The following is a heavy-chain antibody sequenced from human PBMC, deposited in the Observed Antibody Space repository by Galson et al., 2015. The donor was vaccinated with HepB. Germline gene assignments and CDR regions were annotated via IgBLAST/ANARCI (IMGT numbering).Heavy chain of an antibody. J-gene: IGHJ4*02. CDR2: ISYDGSNK. CDR1: GFTFSGYA. V-gene: IGHV3-30*04. D-gene: IGHD6-19*01. Sequence: SLRLSCAASGFTFSGYAMHWVRQAPGKGLEWVAVISYDGSNKYYADSVKGRFTISRDNSKNTLYLQMNSLRAEDTAVYYCARDWVPEWLARGGFDYWGQGTLVTVSS. CDR3: ARDWVPEWLARGGFDY.